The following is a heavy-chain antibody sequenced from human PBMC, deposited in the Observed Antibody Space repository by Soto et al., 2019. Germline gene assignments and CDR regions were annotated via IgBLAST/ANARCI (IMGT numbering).Heavy chain of an antibody. CDR2: IFSNDEK. CDR1: GFSLSNARMG. D-gene: IGHD5-18*01. J-gene: IGHJ4*02. Sequence: SGPTLVNPTETLTLTCTVSGFSLSNARMGVSWIRQPPGKALEWLAHIFSNDEKSYSTSLKSRLTISKDTSKSQVVLTMTNMDPVDTATYYCARIKMALWIQLWSPFDYWGQGTLVTVSS. CDR3: ARIKMALWIQLWSPFDY. V-gene: IGHV2-26*01.